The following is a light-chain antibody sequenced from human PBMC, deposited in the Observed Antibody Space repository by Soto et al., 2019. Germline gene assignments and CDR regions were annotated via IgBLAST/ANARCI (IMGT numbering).Light chain of an antibody. CDR1: QSISSY. V-gene: IGKV1-39*01. CDR2: AAS. J-gene: IGKJ4*01. Sequence: DIQMTQSPSSLSACVGDRVTITCRASQSISSYLNWYQQKPGKAPKLLIYAASSLQSGVPSRFSGSGSGTDFTLTISSLQPEDFATYYCQQSYSTPLTFGGGIKVEIQ. CDR3: QQSYSTPLT.